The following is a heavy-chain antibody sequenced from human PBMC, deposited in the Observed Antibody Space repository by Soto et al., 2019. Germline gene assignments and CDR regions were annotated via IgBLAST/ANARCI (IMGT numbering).Heavy chain of an antibody. Sequence: SXTLSLTCTVSGGSISSGGYYCSWILQHRGKRLEWIGYIYYSGSTYYNPSLKSRVTISVDTSKNQFSLKLSSVTAADTAVYYCAREGPYGSGSYTTNWFDPWGQGTLVTVSS. CDR2: IYYSGST. CDR3: AREGPYGSGSYTTNWFDP. J-gene: IGHJ5*02. CDR1: GGSISSGGYY. D-gene: IGHD3-10*01. V-gene: IGHV4-31*03.